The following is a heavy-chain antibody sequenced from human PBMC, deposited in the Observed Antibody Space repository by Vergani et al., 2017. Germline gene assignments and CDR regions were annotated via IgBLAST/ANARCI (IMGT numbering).Heavy chain of an antibody. CDR1: GGSISSGSYY. J-gene: IGHJ4*02. V-gene: IGHV4-61*02. D-gene: IGHD1-1*01. CDR2: IYTSGST. Sequence: QVQLQESGPGLVKPSQTLSLTCTVSGGSISSGSYYWSWIRQPAGKGLEWIGRIYTSGSTNYNPSLKSRVTISVDTSKNQFSLKLSSVTAAATAVYYCASVGTGYRADYWGQGTLVTVSS. CDR3: ASVGTGYRADY.